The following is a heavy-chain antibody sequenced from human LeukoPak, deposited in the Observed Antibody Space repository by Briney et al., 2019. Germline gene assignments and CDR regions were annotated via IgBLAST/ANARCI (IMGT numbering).Heavy chain of an antibody. D-gene: IGHD2-21*02. CDR2: ISGSGGST. Sequence: GGSLRLSCAASGFTFSSYAMSWVRQAPGKGLEWVSAISGSGGSTYYADSVKGRFTISRDNSKNTLYLQMNSVRAEDTAVYYCAKDPIVVVTIDWGQGTLVTVSS. J-gene: IGHJ4*02. V-gene: IGHV3-23*01. CDR1: GFTFSSYA. CDR3: AKDPIVVVTID.